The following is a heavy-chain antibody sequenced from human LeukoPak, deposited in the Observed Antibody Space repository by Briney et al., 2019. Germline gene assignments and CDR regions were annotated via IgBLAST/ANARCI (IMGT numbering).Heavy chain of an antibody. V-gene: IGHV3-74*01. CDR1: GFTFSSYW. J-gene: IGHJ3*02. CDR2: INSDGSST. CDR3: ARVGGSNAFDI. Sequence: GGSLRLSCAASGFTFSSYWVHWVRQAPGKGLVWVSPINSDGSSTSYADSVKGRFTVSRDNAKNTLSLQMNSLRAEDTAVYYCARVGGSNAFDIWGQGTMVIVSS. D-gene: IGHD1-26*01.